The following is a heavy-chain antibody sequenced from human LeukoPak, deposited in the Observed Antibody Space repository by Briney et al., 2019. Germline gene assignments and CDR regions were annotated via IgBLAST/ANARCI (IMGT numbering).Heavy chain of an antibody. CDR1: GFTFSSYA. Sequence: GGSLRLSCAASGFTFSSYAMHWVRQAPGKGLEWVAVISYDGSNKYYADSVKGRFTISRDNSKNTLYLQMNSLRAEDTAVYYCARSLGRVPAAFYGMDVWGQGTTVTVSS. V-gene: IGHV3-30-3*01. J-gene: IGHJ6*02. CDR2: ISYDGSNK. D-gene: IGHD2-2*01. CDR3: ARSLGRVPAAFYGMDV.